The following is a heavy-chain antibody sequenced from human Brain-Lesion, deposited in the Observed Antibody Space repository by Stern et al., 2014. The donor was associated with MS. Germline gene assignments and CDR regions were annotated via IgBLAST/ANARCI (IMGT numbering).Heavy chain of an antibody. CDR1: GYRFTSNW. J-gene: IGHJ4*02. CDR2: IWLGDSDT. D-gene: IGHD6-6*01. Sequence: EVQLVESGAEVKKPGESLKISCKGSGYRFTSNWIGWVRKMPGKGLEWMGIIWLGDSDTRYSPSFQGQVPISADKSISTAYLQWSSLQASDTAMYYCARRGDSSSSGFDYWGQGTLVIVSS. CDR3: ARRGDSSSSGFDY. V-gene: IGHV5-51*01.